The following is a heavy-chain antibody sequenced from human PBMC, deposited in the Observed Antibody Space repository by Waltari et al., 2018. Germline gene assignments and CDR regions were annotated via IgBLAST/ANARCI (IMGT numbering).Heavy chain of an antibody. Sequence: QLQLQESGPGLVKPSETLSLTCTVSGGSISSSSYYWGWIRQPPGKGLEWIGSIYYSGSTYYNPPLKSLVTISVDTSKNQFSPKLSSLTAADTAVYYCARYYCGGDCYSFDYWGQGTLVTVSS. V-gene: IGHV4-39*01. CDR1: GGSISSSSYY. CDR3: ARYYCGGDCYSFDY. J-gene: IGHJ4*02. D-gene: IGHD2-21*02. CDR2: IYYSGST.